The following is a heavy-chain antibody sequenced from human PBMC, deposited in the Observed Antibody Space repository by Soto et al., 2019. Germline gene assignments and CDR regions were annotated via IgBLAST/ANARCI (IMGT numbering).Heavy chain of an antibody. V-gene: IGHV3-33*01. CDR1: GFTFSSYG. D-gene: IGHD3-22*01. J-gene: IGHJ4*02. CDR2: IWYDGSNK. CDR3: ARDQDSSGYYYVGPFDY. Sequence: ESGGGVVQPGRSLRLSCAASGFTFSSYGMHWVRQAPGKGLEWVAVIWYDGSNKYYADSVKGRFTISRDNSKNTLYLQMNSLRAEDTAVYYCARDQDSSGYYYVGPFDYWGQGTLVTVSS.